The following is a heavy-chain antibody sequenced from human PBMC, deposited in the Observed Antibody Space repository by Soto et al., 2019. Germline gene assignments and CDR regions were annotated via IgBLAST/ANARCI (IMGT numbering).Heavy chain of an antibody. J-gene: IGHJ4*02. Sequence: WYTLSLTCASSRYSMCSGDYLVWLRHPPWEELEWVGSVCPSGSSYYNPSLRSRVTIPVDKSNNQFSLKLRSVTAADTALYYFARAPVDLYGFGYSGEGTLVTVYS. V-gene: IGHV4-38-2*01. D-gene: IGHD4-17*01. CDR2: VCPSGSS. CDR1: RYSMCSGDY. CDR3: ARAPVDLYGFGY.